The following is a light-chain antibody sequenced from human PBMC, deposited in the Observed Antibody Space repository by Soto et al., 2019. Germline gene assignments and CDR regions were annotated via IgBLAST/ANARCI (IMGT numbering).Light chain of an antibody. Sequence: DIQMTQSPSTLSASVGDRVTITCRASQSISRWVAWYQQKPGKAPKLLIYDASSLGSGVPSRFSGSGSGTEFTLTISSLQPDDFATYYCQQYNHYSTFGQGTRLEIK. J-gene: IGKJ5*01. CDR1: QSISRW. CDR2: DAS. V-gene: IGKV1-5*01. CDR3: QQYNHYST.